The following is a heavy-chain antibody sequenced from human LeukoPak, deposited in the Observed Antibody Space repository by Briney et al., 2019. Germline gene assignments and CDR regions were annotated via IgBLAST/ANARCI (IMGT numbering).Heavy chain of an antibody. D-gene: IGHD3-16*01. CDR1: GGSTSSDY. V-gene: IGHV4-59*08. CDR2: VYNSGDT. Sequence: PSETLPLTCTVSGGSTSSDYWSWIRQSPGKGLEWVGYVYNSGDTGKNPSLKSRVTILLDTSKNQCSLKLTSVSAADTAVYYCARLKLGAYFDLWGRGTLVTVSS. J-gene: IGHJ2*01. CDR3: ARLKLGAYFDL.